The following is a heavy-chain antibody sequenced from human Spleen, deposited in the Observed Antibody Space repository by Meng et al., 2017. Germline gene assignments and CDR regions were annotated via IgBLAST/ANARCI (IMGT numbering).Heavy chain of an antibody. CDR3: ARLTYYYDSSGRWDY. V-gene: IGHV4-31*03. CDR2: IYFSGTT. Sequence: LQVTRAAAENLTHSLPSSCNVSGVSISNGGYYWSWIRQHTGKGLEWIGYIYFSGTTYYNPSLKSRVTISVDTSKNQFSLKLSSVTAADTAVYYCARLTYYYDSSGRWDYWGPGTLVTVSS. J-gene: IGHJ4*02. CDR1: GVSISNGGYY. D-gene: IGHD3-22*01.